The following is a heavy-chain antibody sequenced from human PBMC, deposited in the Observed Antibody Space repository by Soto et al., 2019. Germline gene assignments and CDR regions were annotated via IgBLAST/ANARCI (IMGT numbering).Heavy chain of an antibody. Sequence: QVQLVESGGGVVQPGRSLRLSCAASGFTFSSYGMHWVRQAPGKGLEWVAVISYDGSNKYYADSVKGRFTISRDNSKNTLYLQMNSLRAEDTAVYYCAKVRGDYDAGYSYYFDYWRQGTLVTVSS. D-gene: IGHD4-17*01. CDR3: AKVRGDYDAGYSYYFDY. V-gene: IGHV3-30*18. CDR2: ISYDGSNK. J-gene: IGHJ4*02. CDR1: GFTFSSYG.